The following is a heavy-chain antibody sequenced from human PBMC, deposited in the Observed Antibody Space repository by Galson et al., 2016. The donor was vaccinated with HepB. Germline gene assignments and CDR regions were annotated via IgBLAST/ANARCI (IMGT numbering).Heavy chain of an antibody. Sequence: SETLSLTCAVSGDSISNHYWWAWIRQSPEKGLEWIGEIYQTGTAHLDPSFTSRATMSVDKSKNQISLRLASVTAADTAVYYCARGTLGTTASMSFDYWGQGTLVGVSS. CDR3: ARGTLGTTASMSFDY. D-gene: IGHD1-26*01. CDR2: IYQTGTA. J-gene: IGHJ4*02. CDR1: GDSISNHYW. V-gene: IGHV4-4*02.